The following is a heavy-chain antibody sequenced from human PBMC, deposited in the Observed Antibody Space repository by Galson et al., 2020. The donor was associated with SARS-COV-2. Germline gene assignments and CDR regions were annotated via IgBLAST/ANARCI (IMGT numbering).Heavy chain of an antibody. V-gene: IGHV3-23*01. CDR1: GFTFSSYA. D-gene: IGHD3-22*01. CDR3: AKGDYDSSRSDAFDI. J-gene: IGHJ3*02. CDR2: ISGSGGST. Sequence: GESLKISCAASGFTFSSYAMRWVRQAPGKGLEWVSAISGSGGSTYYADSVKGRFTISRDNSKNTLYLQMNSLRAEDTAVYYCAKGDYDSSRSDAFDIWGQGTMVTVSS.